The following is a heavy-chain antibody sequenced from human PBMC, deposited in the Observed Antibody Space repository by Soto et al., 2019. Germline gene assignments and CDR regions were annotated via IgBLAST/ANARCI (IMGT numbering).Heavy chain of an antibody. D-gene: IGHD6-13*01. CDR3: ARDVAAAGSTSAGMDV. Sequence: ASVKVSCKASGYTFTGYYMHWVRQAPGQGLEWMGWINPNSGGTDYAQKFQGWVTMTRDTSISTAYMELSRLRSDDTAVYYCARDVAAAGSTSAGMDVWGQGTTVTVSS. V-gene: IGHV1-2*04. J-gene: IGHJ6*02. CDR2: INPNSGGT. CDR1: GYTFTGYY.